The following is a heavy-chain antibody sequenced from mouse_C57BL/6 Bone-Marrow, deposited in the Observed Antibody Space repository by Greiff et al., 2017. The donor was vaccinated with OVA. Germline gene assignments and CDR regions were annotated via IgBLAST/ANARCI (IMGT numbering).Heavy chain of an antibody. V-gene: IGHV1-78*01. D-gene: IGHD4-1*01. CDR2: IYPRDGST. Sequence: VQLQESGAELVRPGASVKLSCTASGFNIKDDYMHWMKQRPEQGLEWIGYIYPRDGSTKYNEKFKGKATLTADKSSSTAYMQLNSLTSEDSAVYFCARKTGSYWYFDVWGTGTTVTVSS. CDR3: ARKTGSYWYFDV. J-gene: IGHJ1*03. CDR1: GFNIKDDY.